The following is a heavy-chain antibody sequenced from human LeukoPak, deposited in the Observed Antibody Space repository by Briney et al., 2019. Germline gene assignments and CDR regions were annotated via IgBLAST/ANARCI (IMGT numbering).Heavy chain of an antibody. V-gene: IGHV1-24*01. CDR2: FDPEDGET. D-gene: IGHD3-10*01. J-gene: IGHJ4*02. CDR3: VTEGKMVRGVYTDY. CDR1: GYTLTELS. Sequence: ASVKVSCKVSGYTLTELSMHWVRQAPGKGLEWMGRFDPEDGETIYAQKFQGRVIMTADTSTDTVYMELSSLRSEDTAVYYCVTEGKMVRGVYTDYWGQGTLVTVSS.